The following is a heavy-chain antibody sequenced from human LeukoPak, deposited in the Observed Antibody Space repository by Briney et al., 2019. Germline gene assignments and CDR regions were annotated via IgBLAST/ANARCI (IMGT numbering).Heavy chain of an antibody. Sequence: GGSLRLSCAASGLTFSSYSMNWVRQAPGKGLEWVANIKQDGSEKYYVDSVKGRFTISRDNAKNSLYLQMNSLRAEDTAVYYCARGTTFDYWGQGTLVTVSS. V-gene: IGHV3-7*01. CDR3: ARGTTFDY. J-gene: IGHJ4*02. CDR1: GLTFSSYS. D-gene: IGHD2/OR15-2a*01. CDR2: IKQDGSEK.